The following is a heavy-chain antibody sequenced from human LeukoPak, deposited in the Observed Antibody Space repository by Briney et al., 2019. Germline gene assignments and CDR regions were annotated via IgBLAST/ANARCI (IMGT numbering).Heavy chain of an antibody. Sequence: GGSLRLSCAASGFTFSSYAMSWVRQAPGKGLEWVSAISGSGGSTYYADSVKGRFTISRDNSKNTLYLQMNSLRAEDTAVYYCAKAQGAPMVRGGYYFDYWGQGTLVTVSS. CDR2: ISGSGGST. CDR3: AKAQGAPMVRGGYYFDY. J-gene: IGHJ4*02. V-gene: IGHV3-23*01. CDR1: GFTFSSYA. D-gene: IGHD3-10*01.